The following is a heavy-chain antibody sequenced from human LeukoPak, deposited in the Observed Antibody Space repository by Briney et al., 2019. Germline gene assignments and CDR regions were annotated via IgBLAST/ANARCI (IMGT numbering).Heavy chain of an antibody. D-gene: IGHD3-22*01. CDR3: ARVYDSSGYYYRSWYFDL. V-gene: IGHV3-7*05. Sequence: PGGSLRLSCAASGFTFSSYWMSWVRQAPGKGLEWVANINQDGSQKYFVDSVKGRFSISRDNSRNTLYLQMNSLRAEDTAVYYCARVYDSSGYYYRSWYFDLWGRGTLVTVSS. J-gene: IGHJ2*01. CDR1: GFTFSSYW. CDR2: INQDGSQK.